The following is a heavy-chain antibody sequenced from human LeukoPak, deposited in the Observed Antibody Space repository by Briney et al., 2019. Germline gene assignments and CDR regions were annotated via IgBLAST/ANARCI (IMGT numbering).Heavy chain of an antibody. Sequence: GGSLRLSCAASGFTFSSYGMHWVRQAPGKGLEWVAFIRYDGSNKHYADSVKGRFTISRDNSKNTLYLQMNSLRAEDTAVYYCAKDLGAARPLVHDYWGQGTLVTVSS. CDR3: AKDLGAARPLVHDY. CDR1: GFTFSSYG. D-gene: IGHD6-6*01. V-gene: IGHV3-30*02. CDR2: IRYDGSNK. J-gene: IGHJ4*02.